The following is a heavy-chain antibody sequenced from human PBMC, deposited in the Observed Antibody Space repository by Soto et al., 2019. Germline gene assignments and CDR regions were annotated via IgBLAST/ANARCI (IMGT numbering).Heavy chain of an antibody. J-gene: IGHJ6*02. CDR2: ISSSSSYI. CDR1: GFTFSSYS. V-gene: IGHV3-21*01. Sequence: EVQLVESGGGLVKPGGSLRLSCAASGFTFSSYSMNWVRQAPGKGLEWVSSISSSSSYIYYADSVKGRFTISRDNAKNSLYLQMNSLRAEDTAVYYCARAKVFTMVRGVEEDYYYGMDVWGQGTTVTVSS. CDR3: ARAKVFTMVRGVEEDYYYGMDV. D-gene: IGHD3-10*01.